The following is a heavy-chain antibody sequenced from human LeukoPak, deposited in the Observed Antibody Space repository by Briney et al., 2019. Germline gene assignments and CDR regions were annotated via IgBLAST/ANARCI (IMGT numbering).Heavy chain of an antibody. J-gene: IGHJ4*02. D-gene: IGHD1-14*01. V-gene: IGHV3-23*01. Sequence: PGGSLRLSCAASGFTFTSYAMNWVRQTPGKGLEWVSAVSGTGGNTFYVDSVRGRFTISRDNSNNTLYLQTNSLRAEDTAVYYCAKGSTTWHDDYWGQGTLVTVSS. CDR3: AKGSTTWHDDY. CDR1: GFTFTSYA. CDR2: VSGTGGNT.